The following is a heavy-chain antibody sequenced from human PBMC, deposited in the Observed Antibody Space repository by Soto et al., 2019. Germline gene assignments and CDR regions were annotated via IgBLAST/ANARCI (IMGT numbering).Heavy chain of an antibody. Sequence: QVQLVQSGAEVKKPGASVKVSCKASGYTFTSYDINWVRQATGQGLEWMGWMNPNSGNTGYAQKFQGRVTMTRNTSISTAYMELSSLRSEDTAVYYCASMALRYYDFWSGYSKLDVWGQGTTVTVSS. V-gene: IGHV1-8*01. D-gene: IGHD3-3*01. CDR3: ASMALRYYDFWSGYSKLDV. CDR2: MNPNSGNT. J-gene: IGHJ6*02. CDR1: GYTFTSYD.